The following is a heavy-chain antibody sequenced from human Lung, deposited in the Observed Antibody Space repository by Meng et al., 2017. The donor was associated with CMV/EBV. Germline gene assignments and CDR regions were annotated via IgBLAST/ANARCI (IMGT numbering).Heavy chain of an antibody. CDR3: ARFTWIKGEDYYYAMDV. Sequence: ESXKISXQGSGFSFTGYWIGWVRQKSGKGLEWMGIIYPGDSDTRYSPSFRGQVTISADKSISTAYLQWSSLKASDTAMYYCARFTWIKGEDYYYAMDVWGQGTXVTVSS. CDR2: IYPGDSDT. D-gene: IGHD3-16*01. CDR1: GFSFTGYW. J-gene: IGHJ6*02. V-gene: IGHV5-51*01.